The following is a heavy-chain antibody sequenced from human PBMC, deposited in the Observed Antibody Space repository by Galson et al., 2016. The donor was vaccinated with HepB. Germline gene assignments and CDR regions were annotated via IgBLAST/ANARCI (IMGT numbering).Heavy chain of an antibody. V-gene: IGHV4-30-4*01. CDR1: AGSISSVDYY. D-gene: IGHD4-17*01. J-gene: IGHJ5*02. CDR3: ARFYYGDYGRFAP. CDR2: IYYSGIS. Sequence: TLSLTCTVSAGSISSVDYYWSWIRQPPGKGLEWVGYIYYSGISYYMASLKSRATLSVDTSNNQFSLKLTSVTAADTAVYYCARFYYGDYGRFAPWGQGILVTVSS.